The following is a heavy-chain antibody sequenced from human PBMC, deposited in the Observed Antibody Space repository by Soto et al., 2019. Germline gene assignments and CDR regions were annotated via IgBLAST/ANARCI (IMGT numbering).Heavy chain of an antibody. V-gene: IGHV3-30*18. D-gene: IGHD3-10*01. CDR3: AKAGRSGSYSGYYYYMDV. CDR1: GFTFSSYG. Sequence: GGSLRLSCAASGFTFSSYGVHWVRQAPGKGLEWVAVISYDGSNKYYADSVKGRFTISRDNSKNTLYLQMNTLRAEDTAVYYCAKAGRSGSYSGYYYYMDVWGKGTTVTVSS. CDR2: ISYDGSNK. J-gene: IGHJ6*03.